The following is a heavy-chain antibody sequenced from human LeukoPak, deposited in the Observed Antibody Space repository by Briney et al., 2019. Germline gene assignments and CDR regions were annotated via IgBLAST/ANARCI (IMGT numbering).Heavy chain of an antibody. D-gene: IGHD2-2*01. CDR2: IYYSGST. Sequence: SETLSLTCTVSGGFISSSSYYWGWIRQPPGKGLEWIGSIYYSGSTYYNPSLKSRVTISVDTSKNQFSLKLASLTAADTALYYCAGRGSSSGTFDIWGPGTFVTVSS. CDR1: GGFISSSSYY. J-gene: IGHJ3*02. V-gene: IGHV4-39*07. CDR3: AGRGSSSGTFDI.